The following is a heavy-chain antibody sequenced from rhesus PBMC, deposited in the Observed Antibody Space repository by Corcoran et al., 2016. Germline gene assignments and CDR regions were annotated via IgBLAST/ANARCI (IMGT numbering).Heavy chain of an antibody. CDR1: GGSISDSYR. Sequence: QVQLQESGPGVVKPAETLSLTCAVSGGSISDSYRWSWIRQPPGKGLEWIGYNYGRSTSTNYNPPLKRRVTITADTSKNQFSLKLSSVPAADTAVYYCARVYWGDYFDYWGQGVLVTVSS. CDR2: NYGRSTST. J-gene: IGHJ4*01. CDR3: ARVYWGDYFDY. V-gene: IGHV4S10*01. D-gene: IGHD3-34*01.